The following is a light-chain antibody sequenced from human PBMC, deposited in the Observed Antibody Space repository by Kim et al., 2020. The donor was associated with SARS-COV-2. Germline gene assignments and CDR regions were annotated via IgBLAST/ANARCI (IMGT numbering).Light chain of an antibody. CDR3: SAWDSSLSAWV. CDR1: NNNVGNQG. Sequence: QAGLTQPPSVSKGLRQTATLTCTGNNNNVGNQGAAWLQQHQGHPPKLLSYRNNNRPSGISERLSASRSGNTASLTITGLQPEDEADYYCSAWDSSLSAWVFGGGTQLPVL. V-gene: IGLV10-54*01. CDR2: RNN. J-gene: IGLJ3*02.